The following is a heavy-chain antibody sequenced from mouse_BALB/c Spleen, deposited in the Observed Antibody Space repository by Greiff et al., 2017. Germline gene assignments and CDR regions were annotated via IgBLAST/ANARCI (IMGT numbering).Heavy chain of an antibody. V-gene: IGHV3-2*02. CDR1: GYSITSDYA. D-gene: IGHD1-1*01. CDR3: ARSLLLRSLVYFDY. J-gene: IGHJ2*01. CDR2: ISYSGST. Sequence: EVHLVESGPGLVKPSQSLSLTCTVTGYSITSDYAWNWIRQFPGNKLEWMGYISYSGSTSYNPSLKSRISITRDTSKNQFFLQLNSVTTEDTATYYCARSLLLRSLVYFDYWGQGTTLTVSS.